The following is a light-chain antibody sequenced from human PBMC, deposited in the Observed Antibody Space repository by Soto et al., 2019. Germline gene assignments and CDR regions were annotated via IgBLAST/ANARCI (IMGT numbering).Light chain of an antibody. CDR3: AAWDDSLNGVV. V-gene: IGLV1-44*01. CDR1: SSNIGSNT. J-gene: IGLJ2*01. CDR2: SHN. Sequence: QSVLTQPPSASGTPGQRVTISCSGSSSNIGSNTVNWYQHLPGTAPTLLIYSHNQRPSGVPDRFSGSKSGTSASLAISGLQSEDEADYYCAAWDDSLNGVVFGGGTKLTVL.